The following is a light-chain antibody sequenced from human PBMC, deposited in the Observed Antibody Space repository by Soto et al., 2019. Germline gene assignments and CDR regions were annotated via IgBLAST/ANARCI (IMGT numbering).Light chain of an antibody. CDR2: DAS. CDR1: QDISNY. Sequence: DIQMTQSPSSLSASLGDRVTITCHASQDISNYLNWYQQKPGKAPKLLIYDASNLETGVPSRFSGSGSGTDFTFTISSLQPEDIATYYCQQYDNLYTFGQGTRLEIK. CDR3: QQYDNLYT. V-gene: IGKV1-33*01. J-gene: IGKJ5*01.